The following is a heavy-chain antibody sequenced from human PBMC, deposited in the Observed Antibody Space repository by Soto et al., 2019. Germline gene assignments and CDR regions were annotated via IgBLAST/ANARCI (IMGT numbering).Heavy chain of an antibody. V-gene: IGHV1-18*01. D-gene: IGHD2-2*02. J-gene: IGHJ4*02. Sequence: QVQLVQSGAEVKKPGASVKVSCKASGYTFTSYGISWVRQAPGQGLECMGWISAYNGNTNYAQKLQGRVTMTTDTSTSTAYRGLRSLISDDTAVYYCAREPGCSSTSCYTLDYWVQETLVTDSS. CDR2: ISAYNGNT. CDR1: GYTFTSYG. CDR3: AREPGCSSTSCYTLDY.